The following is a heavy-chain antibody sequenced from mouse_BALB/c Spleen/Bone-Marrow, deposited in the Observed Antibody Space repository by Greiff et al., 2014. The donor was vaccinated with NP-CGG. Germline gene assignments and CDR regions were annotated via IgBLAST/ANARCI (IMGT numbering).Heavy chain of an antibody. D-gene: IGHD4-1*01. V-gene: IGHV1-80*01. J-gene: IGHJ2*01. Sequence: VKLMESGAELVRPGSSVKISCKASGYAFSSYWMNWVKQRPGQGLEWIGQIYPGDGDTSYNGEFKGKATLTADKSSSTAYMQLSSLTSEDSAVYFCARVRNWADYWGQGTTLTVSS. CDR3: ARVRNWADY. CDR2: IYPGDGDT. CDR1: GYAFSSYW.